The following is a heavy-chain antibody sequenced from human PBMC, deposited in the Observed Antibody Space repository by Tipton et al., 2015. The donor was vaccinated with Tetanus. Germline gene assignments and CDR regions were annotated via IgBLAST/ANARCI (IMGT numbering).Heavy chain of an antibody. CDR2: ITYSRTT. D-gene: IGHD3-3*02. J-gene: IGHJ2*01. V-gene: IGHV4-61*01. Sequence: TLSLTCTVSGGSLFSGSFYWAWVRQPPGRGLEWLGKITYSRTTHYNSPLKSRLTISLDPSSSQFSLKLTSATAADTAVYYCARERIRLIGEVIFRYFDLWGRGTLVTVSS. CDR1: GGSLFSGSFY. CDR3: ARERIRLIGEVIFRYFDL.